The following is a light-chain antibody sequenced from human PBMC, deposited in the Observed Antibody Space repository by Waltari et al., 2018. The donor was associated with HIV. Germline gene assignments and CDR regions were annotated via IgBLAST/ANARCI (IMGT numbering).Light chain of an antibody. V-gene: IGLV1-44*01. CDR1: SSNIGSNT. Sequence: QSVLTQPPSASGTPGQRVTISCSGRSSNIGSNTVNWYQQLPGTAPKVLIYSNKQRPSGVPDRFSGSKSGTSASLAISGLQSEDEAAYYCATWDDSLNGVVFGGGTTLTGL. J-gene: IGLJ2*01. CDR3: ATWDDSLNGVV. CDR2: SNK.